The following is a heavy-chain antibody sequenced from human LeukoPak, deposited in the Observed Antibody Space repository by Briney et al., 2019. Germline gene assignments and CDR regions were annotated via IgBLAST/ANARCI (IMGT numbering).Heavy chain of an antibody. V-gene: IGHV3-7*01. J-gene: IGHJ6*02. CDR1: GFTFRSYW. CDR3: ARDRGIYYYYYGMDV. D-gene: IGHD3-10*01. Sequence: GGSLRLSCAASGFTFRSYWMSWVRQAPGKGLEWVANINQDGSETHYVDSMKGRFTISRDNAKNSLYQQMNSLRDEDRAVYYCARDRGIYYYYYGMDVWGQGTTVTVSS. CDR2: INQDGSET.